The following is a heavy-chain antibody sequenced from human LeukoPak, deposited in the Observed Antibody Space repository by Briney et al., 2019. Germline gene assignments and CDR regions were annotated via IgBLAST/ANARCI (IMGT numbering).Heavy chain of an antibody. CDR3: ARVGGGFWFDP. J-gene: IGHJ5*02. Sequence: SVKVSYKASGYTFTSYYMHWVRQAPGQGLEWMGIINPSGGSTSYAQKFQGRVTMTRDTSTSTVYMELSSLRSEDTAVYYCARVGGGFWFDPWGQGTLVTVSS. CDR2: INPSGGST. CDR1: GYTFTSYY. V-gene: IGHV1-46*01. D-gene: IGHD3-3*01.